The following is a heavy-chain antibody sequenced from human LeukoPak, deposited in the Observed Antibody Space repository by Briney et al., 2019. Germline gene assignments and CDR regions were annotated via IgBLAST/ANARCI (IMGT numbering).Heavy chain of an antibody. CDR2: IYYSGST. Sequence: SETLSLTCTVSGGSISSYYWSWIRQPPGKGLEWIGYIYYSGSTNYNPSLKSRITISVDTSKNQFSLKLSSVTAADTAVYYCARADYYFDYWGQGTLVTVSS. V-gene: IGHV4-59*01. J-gene: IGHJ4*02. CDR1: GGSISSYY. CDR3: ARADYYFDY.